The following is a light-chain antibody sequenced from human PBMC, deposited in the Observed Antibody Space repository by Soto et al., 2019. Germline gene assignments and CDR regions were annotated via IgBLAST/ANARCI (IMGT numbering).Light chain of an antibody. CDR3: HQYDSYPYT. V-gene: IGKV1-5*01. J-gene: IGKJ5*01. CDR1: QSISKW. Sequence: DILMTQSPSILSASVGDTVTITCRASQSISKWVAWYQQRAGKAPTALIFDASNSEKGVPSRFSGSGSGTEFTLIISGLQPEDFATYYCHQYDSYPYTLGQGTRL. CDR2: DAS.